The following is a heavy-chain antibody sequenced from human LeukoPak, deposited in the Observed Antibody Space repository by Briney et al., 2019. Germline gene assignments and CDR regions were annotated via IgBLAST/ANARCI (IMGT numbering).Heavy chain of an antibody. D-gene: IGHD3-10*01. V-gene: IGHV1-18*04. CDR3: ARARVALLWFGDRGYFDY. Sequence: ASVKVSCKASGYSFTGHYMHWVRQAPGQGLEWMGWISAYNGNTNYAQKLQGRVTMTTDTSTSTAYMELRSLRSDDTAVYYCARARVALLWFGDRGYFDYWGQGTLVTVSS. CDR2: ISAYNGNT. CDR1: GYSFTGHY. J-gene: IGHJ4*02.